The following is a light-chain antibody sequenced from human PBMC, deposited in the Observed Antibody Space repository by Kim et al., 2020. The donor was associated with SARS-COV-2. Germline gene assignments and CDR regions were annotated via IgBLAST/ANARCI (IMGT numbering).Light chain of an antibody. V-gene: IGKV1-5*01. CDR3: QHYNSWA. J-gene: IGKJ1*01. CDR1: TSISSQ. Sequence: DNQMTQSPSTLSASVGDRVTITCRARTSISSQLAWYQQKPGKAPKLLIHGASSLQSGVPSRFSGSGSGTEFTLTISSLQPDDSATYYCQHYNSWAFGQGTKVDIK. CDR2: GAS.